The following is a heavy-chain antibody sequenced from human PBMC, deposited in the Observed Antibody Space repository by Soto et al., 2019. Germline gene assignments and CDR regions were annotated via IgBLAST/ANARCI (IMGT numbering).Heavy chain of an antibody. Sequence: QMQLQESGPGLVKPSEPLSLTCPVSGGSISSNYYYWGWIRQPPGKGLAWIGSVYYRGSTYYNPSLKNRVTMSVDTSKHQFSLKLPSVTAADTAAYYCARVVTDAFDIWGQGTMVTVSS. CDR3: ARVVTDAFDI. D-gene: IGHD3-16*02. CDR1: GGSISSNYYY. CDR2: VYYRGST. J-gene: IGHJ3*02. V-gene: IGHV4-39*01.